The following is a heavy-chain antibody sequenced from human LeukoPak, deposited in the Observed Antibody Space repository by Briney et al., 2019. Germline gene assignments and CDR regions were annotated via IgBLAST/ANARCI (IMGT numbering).Heavy chain of an antibody. CDR3: ARGLGNDGIFDY. J-gene: IGHJ4*02. V-gene: IGHV1-8*01. CDR2: MNPNSGNI. CDR1: GYTFTSYD. Sequence: ASVKVSRKASGYTFTSYDINWVRQATGQGLEWMGWMNPNSGNIGYAQKFQGRVTMTRNTSISTAYMELSSLRFEDTAVYYCARGLGNDGIFDYWGQGTLVTVSS. D-gene: IGHD1-1*01.